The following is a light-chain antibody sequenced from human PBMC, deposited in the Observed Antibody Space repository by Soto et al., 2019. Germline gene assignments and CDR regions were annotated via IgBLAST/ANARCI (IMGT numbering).Light chain of an antibody. CDR2: DVS. Sequence: QSALTQPASVSGSPGQSITISCTGTSSEVGGYNYVSWYQHHPGKAPKLMIYDVSNRPSGVSNRFSGSKSGNTASLTISGLQAEDEADYYCSSYRSGSTRVFGGGTKLTVL. CDR3: SSYRSGSTRV. J-gene: IGLJ3*02. V-gene: IGLV2-14*03. CDR1: SSEVGGYNY.